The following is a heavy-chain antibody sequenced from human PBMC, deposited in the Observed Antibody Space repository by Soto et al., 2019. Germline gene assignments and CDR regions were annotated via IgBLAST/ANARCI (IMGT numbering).Heavy chain of an antibody. J-gene: IGHJ4*02. V-gene: IGHV1-69*12. CDR2: IIPIFGTA. CDR1: GGTLSSYA. Sequence: QVQLVQSGAEVKKPGSSVKVSFKASGGTLSSYAIIWVRQAPGQGLEWMVGIIPIFGTANYAQKFQGRVTMTADESTSTAYMELSSLRSEDTAVYYCARESRYCSGGSCYFLPGIDYWGQGTLVTVSS. CDR3: ARESRYCSGGSCYFLPGIDY. D-gene: IGHD2-15*01.